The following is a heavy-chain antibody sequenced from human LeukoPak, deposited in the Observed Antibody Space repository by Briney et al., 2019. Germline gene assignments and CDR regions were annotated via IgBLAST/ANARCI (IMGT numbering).Heavy chain of an antibody. CDR3: ARDSSEFRSLIPH. J-gene: IGHJ1*01. Sequence: SVKVSCKASGGTFSNYAISWVRQAPGQGLEWMGGIIPLFGTANYAQKFQGRVTITAYESTSTAYMKMSSLRSEDTAVYYCARDSSEFRSLIPHWGQGTLVTVSS. CDR1: GGTFSNYA. V-gene: IGHV1-69*01. CDR2: IIPLFGTA. D-gene: IGHD2-21*01.